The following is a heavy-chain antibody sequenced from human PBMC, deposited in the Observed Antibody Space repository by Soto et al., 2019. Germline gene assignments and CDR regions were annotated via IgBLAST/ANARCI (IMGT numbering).Heavy chain of an antibody. D-gene: IGHD3-22*01. Sequence: QVQLVESGGGLVKPGGSLRLSCAASGFTFSDYYMSWIRQAPGKGLEWVSYISSSGSYTNYADSVKGRFTISRDNAKNSLYLQMNSLRAEDTAVYYCARVVSSYYYDSSGYLDYWGQGTLVTVSS. V-gene: IGHV3-11*05. CDR2: ISSSGSYT. CDR1: GFTFSDYY. CDR3: ARVVSSYYYDSSGYLDY. J-gene: IGHJ4*02.